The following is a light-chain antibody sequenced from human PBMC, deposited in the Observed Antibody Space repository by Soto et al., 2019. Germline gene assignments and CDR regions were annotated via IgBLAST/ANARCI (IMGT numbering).Light chain of an antibody. Sequence: QSALTQPASVSGSPGQSITLSCTGTSSDIGGYDYVSWYQRHPGKAPKLIIYDVNNRPSGVSNRFSGSKSGNTASLTISGLQAEDEAEYYCTSDASGSSHVVFGGGTKLNVL. CDR1: SSDIGGYDY. J-gene: IGLJ2*01. CDR2: DVN. V-gene: IGLV2-14*01. CDR3: TSDASGSSHVV.